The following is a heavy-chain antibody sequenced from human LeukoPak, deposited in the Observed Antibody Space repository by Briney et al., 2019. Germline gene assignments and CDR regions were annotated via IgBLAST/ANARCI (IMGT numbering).Heavy chain of an antibody. CDR2: IIPIFGTA. Sequence: SVKVSCKASGGTFSSYAISWVRQAPGQGLEWMGGIIPIFGTANYAQKFQGRVTITADGSTSTAYMELSSLRSEDTAVYYCARVGDSGYDVDYFDYWGQGTLVTVSS. CDR3: ARVGDSGYDVDYFDY. V-gene: IGHV1-69*01. D-gene: IGHD5-12*01. J-gene: IGHJ4*02. CDR1: GGTFSSYA.